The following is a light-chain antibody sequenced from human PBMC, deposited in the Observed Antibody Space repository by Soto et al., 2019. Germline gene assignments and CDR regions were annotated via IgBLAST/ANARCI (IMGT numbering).Light chain of an antibody. CDR2: SNN. Sequence: QSVLTQSPSASGTPGQRVTISCSGSSSNIGSNTVNWYQQLPGTAPKLLIYSNNQRPSGVPDRFSGSKSGTSASLAISGLQSEDEADYYCAAWDDSQNARYVFGTGTKLTVL. CDR3: AAWDDSQNARYV. J-gene: IGLJ1*01. V-gene: IGLV1-44*01. CDR1: SSNIGSNT.